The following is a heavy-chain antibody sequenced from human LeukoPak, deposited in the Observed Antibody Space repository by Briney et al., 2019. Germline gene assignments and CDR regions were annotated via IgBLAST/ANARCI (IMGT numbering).Heavy chain of an antibody. J-gene: IGHJ4*02. CDR1: GFTFSSYA. Sequence: QTGGSLRLSCAASGFTFSSYAMHWVRQAPGKGLEWVAVISYDGSNKYYADSVKGRFTISRDNSKNTLYLQMNSLRAEDTAVYYCARDRRAAAGTFDYWGQGTLVTVSS. D-gene: IGHD6-13*01. CDR2: ISYDGSNK. CDR3: ARDRRAAAGTFDY. V-gene: IGHV3-30-3*01.